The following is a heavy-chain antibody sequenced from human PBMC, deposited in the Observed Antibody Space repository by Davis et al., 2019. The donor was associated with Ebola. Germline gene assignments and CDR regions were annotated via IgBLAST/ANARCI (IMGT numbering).Heavy chain of an antibody. D-gene: IGHD3-10*01. Sequence: SGPTLVKPTETLTLTCTVSGFSLSNARMGVSWIRQPPGKALEWLAHIFSNDEKSYSTSLKTRLTISKDTSKNQVVLTMTNMDPVDTATYYCARSRITMVRRVIYYYGMDVWGQGTTVTVSS. J-gene: IGHJ6*02. CDR3: ARSRITMVRRVIYYYGMDV. CDR1: GFSLSNARMG. CDR2: IFSNDEK. V-gene: IGHV2-26*01.